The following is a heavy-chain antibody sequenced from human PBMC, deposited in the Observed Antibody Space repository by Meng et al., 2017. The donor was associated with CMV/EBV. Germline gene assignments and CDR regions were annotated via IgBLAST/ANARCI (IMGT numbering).Heavy chain of an antibody. CDR1: GYTFTYRF. Sequence: SVKVSCKASGYTFTYRFLHWVRQAPGQGLEWMGGIIPILGIANYAQKFQGRVTITADKSTSTAYMELSSLRSEDTAVYYCARQRVTIFGVVTLYYGMDVWGQGTTVTVSS. J-gene: IGHJ6*02. CDR2: IIPILGIA. V-gene: IGHV1-69*10. D-gene: IGHD3-3*01. CDR3: ARQRVTIFGVVTLYYGMDV.